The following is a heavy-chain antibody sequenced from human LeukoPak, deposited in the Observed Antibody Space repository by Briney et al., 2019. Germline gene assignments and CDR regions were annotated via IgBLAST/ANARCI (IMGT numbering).Heavy chain of an antibody. CDR1: GFTFSSYG. CDR3: AKIIVVVPAATDFFDY. D-gene: IGHD2-2*01. CDR2: IRYDGSNK. J-gene: IGHJ4*02. Sequence: PGGSLRLSCAASGFTFSSYGMHWVRQAPGKGLEWVAFIRYDGSNKYYADSVKGRFTIPRDNSKNTLYLQMNSLRAEDTAVYYCAKIIVVVPAATDFFDYWGQGTLVTVSS. V-gene: IGHV3-30*02.